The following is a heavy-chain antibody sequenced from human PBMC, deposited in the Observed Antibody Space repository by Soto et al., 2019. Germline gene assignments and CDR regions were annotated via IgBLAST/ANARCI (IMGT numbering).Heavy chain of an antibody. J-gene: IGHJ4*02. CDR3: SRDICGRTAGCAS. D-gene: IGHD6-19*01. CDR2: IGQDGSGK. Sequence: EVQLVESGGALVQPGGSLRLSCAASGFSFSSYLMSWVRLAPGKGLEWVANIGQDGSGKYYMGSVKGRFTISRDNAKNSLYLQMDSLRVEDTAIYYCSRDICGRTAGCASWGQGTLVVVSS. CDR1: GFSFSSYL. V-gene: IGHV3-7*01.